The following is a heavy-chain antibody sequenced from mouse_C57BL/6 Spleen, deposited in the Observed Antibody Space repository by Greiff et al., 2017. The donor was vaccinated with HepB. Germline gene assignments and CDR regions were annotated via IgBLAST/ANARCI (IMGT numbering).Heavy chain of an antibody. CDR3: ARSDYDEAY. CDR2: IYPSDSET. Sequence: QVQLQQPGAELVRPGSSVKLSCKASGYTFTSYWMDWVKQRPGQGLEWIGNIYPSDSETHYNQKFKDKATLTVDKSSSTAYMQLSSLTSEDSAVYYCARSDYDEAYWGQGTLVTVSA. CDR1: GYTFTSYW. V-gene: IGHV1-61*01. D-gene: IGHD2-4*01. J-gene: IGHJ3*01.